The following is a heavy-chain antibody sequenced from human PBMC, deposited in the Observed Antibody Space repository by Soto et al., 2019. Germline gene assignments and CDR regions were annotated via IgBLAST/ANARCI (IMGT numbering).Heavy chain of an antibody. CDR1: GGTFSSYT. CDR3: EGGVGDYYSNDHWFDP. J-gene: IGHJ5*02. CDR2: IIPILGIA. D-gene: IGHD2-21*02. Sequence: QVQLVQSGAEVKKPGSSVKVSCKASGGTFSSYTISWVRQAPGQGLAWMGRIIPILGIANYAQKFQGRVTITADKSTRTGYRALSSLRSEDTAVYYCEGGVGDYYSNDHWFDPWGQGALVTVSS. V-gene: IGHV1-69*02.